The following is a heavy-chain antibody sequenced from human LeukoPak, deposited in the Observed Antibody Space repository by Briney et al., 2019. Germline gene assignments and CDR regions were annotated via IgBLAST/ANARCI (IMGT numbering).Heavy chain of an antibody. D-gene: IGHD6-13*01. CDR2: VYYSGST. V-gene: IGHV4-59*08. J-gene: IGHJ4*02. CDR1: GGSIGFYY. CDR3: ARHLGSSSWYLFDY. Sequence: PSETLSLTCTVSGGSIGFYYWSWIRQAPGKTLEWIGYVYYSGSTTYNPSLKSRLTISVDTSKNQFSLRLSSVTAADTAVYYCARHLGSSSWYLFDYWGQGKLVTVSS.